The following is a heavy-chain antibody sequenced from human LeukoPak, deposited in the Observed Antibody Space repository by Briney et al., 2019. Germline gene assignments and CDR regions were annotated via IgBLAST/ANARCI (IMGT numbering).Heavy chain of an antibody. CDR3: ARHIFSGSYSFDY. Sequence: SETLSLTCTVSGGSISSSSYYWGWIRQPPGKGLEWIGSIYYSGSTYYNPSLKSRVAISVDTSKNQFSLKLSSVTAADTAVYYYARHIFSGSYSFDYWGQGTLVTVSS. D-gene: IGHD1-26*01. CDR1: GGSISSSSYY. V-gene: IGHV4-39*01. CDR2: IYYSGST. J-gene: IGHJ4*02.